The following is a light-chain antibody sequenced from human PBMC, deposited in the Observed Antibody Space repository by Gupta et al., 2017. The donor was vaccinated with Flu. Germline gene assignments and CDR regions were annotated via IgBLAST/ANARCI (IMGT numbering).Light chain of an antibody. CDR3: ASYTNRNTLV. CDR1: SSDVGGYNY. Sequence: QSALTQPASVSGSPGQSITISCTGTSSDVGGYNYVSWYQQNPGKAPKLMIFEVSNRPSGVSNRFSGSKSGNTASLTISGRQAEDEADYYCASYTNRNTLVFGGGTKLTVL. V-gene: IGLV2-14*01. CDR2: EVS. J-gene: IGLJ3*02.